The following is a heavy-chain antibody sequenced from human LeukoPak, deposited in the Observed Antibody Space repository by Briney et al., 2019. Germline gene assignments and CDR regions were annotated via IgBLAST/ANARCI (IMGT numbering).Heavy chain of an antibody. CDR3: ARDYSSSWLRFFDY. Sequence: GGSLRLSCAASGFTFSSYGMHWVRQAPGKGLEWVAVMWFDGSNIYYADSVKGRFTISRGNSKNTLYLQMNSLRAEDTAVYYCARDYSSSWLRFFDYWGQGTLVTVSS. J-gene: IGHJ4*02. CDR2: MWFDGSNI. D-gene: IGHD6-6*01. V-gene: IGHV3-33*01. CDR1: GFTFSSYG.